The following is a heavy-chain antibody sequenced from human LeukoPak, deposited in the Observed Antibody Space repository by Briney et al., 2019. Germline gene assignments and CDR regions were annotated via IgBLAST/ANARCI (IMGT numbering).Heavy chain of an antibody. CDR2: IYYSGST. Sequence: SETLSLTCTVSGGSISSYYWSWIRQPPGKGLEWIGYIYYSGSTNYNPSLKSRVTISVDKSKNQFSLKLSSVTAADTAVYYCARARGMADYWGQGTLVTVSS. D-gene: IGHD5-24*01. CDR3: ARARGMADY. CDR1: GGSISSYY. J-gene: IGHJ4*02. V-gene: IGHV4-59*12.